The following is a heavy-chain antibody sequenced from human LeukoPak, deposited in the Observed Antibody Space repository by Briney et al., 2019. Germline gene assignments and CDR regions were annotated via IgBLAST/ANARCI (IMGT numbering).Heavy chain of an antibody. D-gene: IGHD3-10*01. Sequence: ASVKVSCKASGYTFTSYGISRVRQAPGQGLEWMGWISAYNGNTNYAQKLQGRVTMTTDTSTSTAYMELRSLRSDDTAVYYCARCLYGSGSYYYQDWFDPWGQGTTVTVSS. J-gene: IGHJ5*01. V-gene: IGHV1-18*04. CDR1: GYTFTSYG. CDR2: ISAYNGNT. CDR3: ARCLYGSGSYYYQDWFDP.